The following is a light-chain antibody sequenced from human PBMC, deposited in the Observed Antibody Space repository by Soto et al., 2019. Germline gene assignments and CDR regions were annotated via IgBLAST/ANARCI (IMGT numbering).Light chain of an antibody. V-gene: IGKV3-11*01. CDR3: QQGSNWPPGLT. Sequence: EIVLTQSPATQSLSPGERATLSCRASQSVSTYLAWYQQKPGQAPRLLIYDASNRATGIPARFSGSGSGTDFTLTISSLEPEDFAVYYCQQGSNWPPGLTFGGGSKVEIK. CDR1: QSVSTY. CDR2: DAS. J-gene: IGKJ4*01.